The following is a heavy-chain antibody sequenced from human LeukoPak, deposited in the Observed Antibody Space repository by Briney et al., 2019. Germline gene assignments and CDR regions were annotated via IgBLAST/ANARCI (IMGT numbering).Heavy chain of an antibody. V-gene: IGHV4-59*12. D-gene: IGHD3-22*01. CDR2: IYYSGST. CDR3: ARDHRNYYDSSGVQFDP. CDR1: GGSISSYY. Sequence: SETLSLTCTVSGGSISSYYWSWIRQPPGKGLEWIGYIYYSGSTNYNPSLKSRVTISVDTSKNQFSLRLSSATAADTAVYYCARDHRNYYDSSGVQFDPWGQGTLVTVSS. J-gene: IGHJ5*02.